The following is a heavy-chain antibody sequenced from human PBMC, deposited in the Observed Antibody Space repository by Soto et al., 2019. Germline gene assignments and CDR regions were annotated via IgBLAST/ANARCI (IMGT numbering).Heavy chain of an antibody. CDR1: GYTFTTHA. J-gene: IGHJ6*03. Sequence: GASVKGSRKASGYTFTTHAMHWVRRAPGQRLEWMGWINAANGNTKYSQKFQGRVTITRDTSASTAYMELSSLRSEDTAVYYCARLGDYYYYMDVWGKGTTVTVSS. CDR2: INAANGNT. CDR3: ARLGDYYYYMDV. V-gene: IGHV1-3*01.